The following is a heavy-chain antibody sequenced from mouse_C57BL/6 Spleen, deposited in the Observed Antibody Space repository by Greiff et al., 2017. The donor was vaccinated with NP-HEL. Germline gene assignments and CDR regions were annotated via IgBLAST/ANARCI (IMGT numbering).Heavy chain of an antibody. D-gene: IGHD2-4*01. V-gene: IGHV3-6*01. CDR2: ISYDGSN. CDR1: GYSITSGYY. J-gene: IGHJ3*01. CDR3: ARALYYDYDFAWFAY. Sequence: VQLQQSGPGLVKPSQSLSLTCSVTGYSITSGYYWNWIRQFPGNKLEWMGYISYDGSNNYNPSLKNRISITRDTSKNQFFLKLNSVTTEDTATYYCARALYYDYDFAWFAYWGQGTLVTVSA.